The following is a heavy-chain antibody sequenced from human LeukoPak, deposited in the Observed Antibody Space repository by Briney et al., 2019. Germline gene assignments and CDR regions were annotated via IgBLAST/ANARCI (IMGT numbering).Heavy chain of an antibody. D-gene: IGHD3-10*01. CDR2: IYDKT. V-gene: IGHV4-38-2*01. CDR1: GYSITTGFY. J-gene: IGHJ3*01. CDR3: VREKKFGTPIDGFDF. Sequence: SPSETLSLTCDVSGYSITTGFYWGWVRQSPQKGLEWIGGIYDKTNYNPSFNTRVSISVDTSKNQLFLNLTSVTAADTAIYFCVREKKFGTPIDGFDFWGQGAMVTVSS.